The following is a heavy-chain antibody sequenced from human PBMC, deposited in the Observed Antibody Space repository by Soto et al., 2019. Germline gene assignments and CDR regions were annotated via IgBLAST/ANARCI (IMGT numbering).Heavy chain of an antibody. Sequence: GGSLRLSCAASGFTFTTYAMHWVRQAPGKGLEWVAVISNDGRGKYYADSVKGRFTISRDNSKNTLYLQMNSLRSDDTAVYYCARDLSSCSSARCYSFYYGVDVWGQGTTVTVSS. CDR2: ISNDGRGK. CDR3: ARDLSSCSSARCYSFYYGVDV. V-gene: IGHV3-30*04. CDR1: GFTFTTYA. J-gene: IGHJ6*02. D-gene: IGHD2-2*01.